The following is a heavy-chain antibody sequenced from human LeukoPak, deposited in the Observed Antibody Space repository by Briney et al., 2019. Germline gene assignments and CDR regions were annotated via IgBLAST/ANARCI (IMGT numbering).Heavy chain of an antibody. CDR1: GFTFSGYS. Sequence: PGGSLRLSCAASGFTFSGYSMNWVRQAPGKGLEWVSSVSITSSYIYYADSAKGRFTISRDNARNSLNLQLNSLRAEDTAVYYCARVVHSSGWDWCEECLSYFDYWGQGTLVTVSS. V-gene: IGHV3-21*01. CDR2: VSITSSYI. D-gene: IGHD6-19*01. CDR3: ARVVHSSGWDWCEECLSYFDY. J-gene: IGHJ4*02.